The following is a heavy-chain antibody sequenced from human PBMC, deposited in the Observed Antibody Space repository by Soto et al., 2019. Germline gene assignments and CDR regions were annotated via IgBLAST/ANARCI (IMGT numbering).Heavy chain of an antibody. D-gene: IGHD3-3*01. Sequence: GASVKVSCKASGYTFTSYYMHWVRQAPGQGLEWMGIINPSGGSTSYAQKFQGRGTMTRDTATSTVYMELSSLRSEDTAVYYCARGSRPDREFWYWGQGTLVTVSS. CDR3: ARGSRPDREFWY. CDR1: GYTFTSYY. CDR2: INPSGGST. J-gene: IGHJ4*02. V-gene: IGHV1-46*01.